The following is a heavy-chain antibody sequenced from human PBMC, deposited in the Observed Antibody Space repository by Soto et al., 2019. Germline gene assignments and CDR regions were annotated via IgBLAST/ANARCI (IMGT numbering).Heavy chain of an antibody. Sequence: GGSLRLCCAASGFTFSSYAMHWVRQAPGKGLEWVAVISYDGSNKYYADSVKGRFTISRDNSKNTLYLQMNSLRAEDTAVYYCARDYSSYGPFDYWGQGTLVTVSS. CDR1: GFTFSSYA. CDR3: ARDYSSYGPFDY. V-gene: IGHV3-30-3*01. J-gene: IGHJ4*02. D-gene: IGHD5-18*01. CDR2: ISYDGSNK.